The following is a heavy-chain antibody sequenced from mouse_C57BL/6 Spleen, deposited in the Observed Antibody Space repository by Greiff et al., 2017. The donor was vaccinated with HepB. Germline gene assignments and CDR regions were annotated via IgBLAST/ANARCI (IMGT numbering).Heavy chain of an antibody. CDR2: IDPETGGT. Sequence: VQLQQSGAELVRPGASVTLSCKASGYTFTDYEMHWVKQTPVHGLEWIGAIDPETGGTAYNQKFKGKAILTADKSSSTAYMELRSLTSEDSAVYYCTRLRRGPYFDYWGQGTTPTVSS. V-gene: IGHV1-15*01. J-gene: IGHJ2*01. CDR1: GYTFTDYE. D-gene: IGHD2-12*01. CDR3: TRLRRGPYFDY.